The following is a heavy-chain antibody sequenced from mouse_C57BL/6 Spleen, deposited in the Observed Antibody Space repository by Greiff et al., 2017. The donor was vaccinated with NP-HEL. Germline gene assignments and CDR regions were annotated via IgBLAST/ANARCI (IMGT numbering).Heavy chain of an antibody. J-gene: IGHJ2*01. V-gene: IGHV5-4*01. D-gene: IGHD1-1*01. CDR2: ISDGGSYT. CDR3: ARDTTVVATFYYFDY. Sequence: EVQVVESGGGLVKPGGSLKLSCAASGFTFSSYAMSWVRQTPEKRLEWVATISDGGSYTYYPDNVKGRFTISRDNAKNNLYLQMSHLKSEDTAMYYCARDTTVVATFYYFDYWGQGTTLTVSS. CDR1: GFTFSSYA.